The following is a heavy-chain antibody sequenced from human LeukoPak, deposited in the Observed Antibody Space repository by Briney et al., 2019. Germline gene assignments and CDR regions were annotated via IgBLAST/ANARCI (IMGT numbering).Heavy chain of an antibody. CDR1: GGSISSNSYY. CDR3: ARLPAYCSTTSCSFDS. D-gene: IGHD2-2*01. V-gene: IGHV4-39*01. CDR2: IYYSGST. Sequence: SETLSLTCTVPGGSISSNSYYWGWIRQPPGKGLEWIGNIYYSGSTYYNPSLKSRVTISVDTSKNQFSLKLTSVTAADTAVYYCARLPAYCSTTSCSFDSWGQGTLVAVSS. J-gene: IGHJ4*02.